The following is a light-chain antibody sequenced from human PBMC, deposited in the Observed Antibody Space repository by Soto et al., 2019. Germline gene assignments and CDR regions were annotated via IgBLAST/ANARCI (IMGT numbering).Light chain of an antibody. CDR1: QSVSSY. CDR3: QKYNRAPLT. V-gene: IGKV1-27*01. J-gene: IGKJ4*01. CDR2: AAS. Sequence: DIQMTQSPSTLSASVGDTVTITCRASQSVSSYLAWYQQKPGRAPKLLIYAASTLQSGVPSRFSAIGSGTYFTLTISSLQPEDVATYYCQKYNRAPLTFGGGTKVEIK.